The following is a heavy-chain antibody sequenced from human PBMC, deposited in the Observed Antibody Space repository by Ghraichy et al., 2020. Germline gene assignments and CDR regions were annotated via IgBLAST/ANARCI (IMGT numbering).Heavy chain of an antibody. Sequence: LSLTCAASGFSFSSSDMNWVRQAPGKGPEWIAYINSNSRTIYYADSVKGRFTISRDNAKNTLWLQMASLRAEDMAVYYCARDFSEFQYNWVDPWGQGTLVTVSS. D-gene: IGHD3-10*01. CDR2: INSNSRTI. J-gene: IGHJ5*02. V-gene: IGHV3-48*01. CDR3: ARDFSEFQYNWVDP. CDR1: GFSFSSSD.